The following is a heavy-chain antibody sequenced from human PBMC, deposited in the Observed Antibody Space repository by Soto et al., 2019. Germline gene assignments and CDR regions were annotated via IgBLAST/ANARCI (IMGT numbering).Heavy chain of an antibody. CDR2: ISYDGSDK. Sequence: QVQLVESGGGVVQPGRSLRLSCAASGFTFSSYAMHWVRQAPGKGLGWVAVISYDGSDKYYADAVKGRFTISRDNPKNTLNLQMNSLRAGDTAVYYCAKALGELSPESYDYWGQGTLITVSS. D-gene: IGHD3-16*02. CDR1: GFTFSSYA. V-gene: IGHV3-30*18. J-gene: IGHJ4*02. CDR3: AKALGELSPESYDY.